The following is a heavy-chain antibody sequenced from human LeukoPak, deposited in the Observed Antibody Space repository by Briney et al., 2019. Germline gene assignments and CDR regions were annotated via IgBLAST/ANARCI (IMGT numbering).Heavy chain of an antibody. D-gene: IGHD4-17*01. CDR1: GFTVSSNY. Sequence: QAGGSLRLSCAASGFTVSSNYMSWVRQAPGKGLEWVSVIYSGGSTYYADSVKGRFTISRDNSKNTLYLQMNSLRAEDTAVYYCARDPIGDGGFWFDPWGQGTLVTVSS. CDR3: ARDPIGDGGFWFDP. J-gene: IGHJ5*02. V-gene: IGHV3-66*01. CDR2: IYSGGST.